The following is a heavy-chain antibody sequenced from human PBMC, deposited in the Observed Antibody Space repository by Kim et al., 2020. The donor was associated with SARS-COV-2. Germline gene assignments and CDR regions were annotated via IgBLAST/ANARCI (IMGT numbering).Heavy chain of an antibody. Sequence: GGSLRLSCAASGFTFSNAWMSWVRQAPGKGLEWVGRIKSKTDGGTTDYAAPVKGRFTISRDDSKNTLYLQMNSLKTEDTAVYYCTTDPQRGLRYFDWSPYGMDVWGQGTTVTVSS. CDR2: IKSKTDGGTT. V-gene: IGHV3-15*01. D-gene: IGHD3-9*01. CDR3: TTDPQRGLRYFDWSPYGMDV. J-gene: IGHJ6*02. CDR1: GFTFSNAW.